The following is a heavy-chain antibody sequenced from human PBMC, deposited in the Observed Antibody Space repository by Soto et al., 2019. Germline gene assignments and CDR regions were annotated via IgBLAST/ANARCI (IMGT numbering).Heavy chain of an antibody. D-gene: IGHD3-22*01. CDR3: ARSNXYDSSGYYYVSGLAFDI. CDR1: GFTFSSYW. CDR2: INSDGSST. Sequence: PGGSLRLSCAASGFTFSSYWMHWVRQAPGKGLVWVSRINSDGSSTSYADSVKGRFTISRDNAKNTLYLQMNSLRAEDTAVYYCARSNXYDSSGYYYVSGLAFDIWGQGTMVTVSS. J-gene: IGHJ3*02. V-gene: IGHV3-74*01.